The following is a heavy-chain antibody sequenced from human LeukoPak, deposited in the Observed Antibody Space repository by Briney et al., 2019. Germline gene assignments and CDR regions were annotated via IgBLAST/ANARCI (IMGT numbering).Heavy chain of an antibody. CDR1: GYTSTSYG. D-gene: IGHD3-22*01. V-gene: IGHV1-18*01. Sequence: ASVKVSCKASGYTSTSYGISWVRQAPGQGLEWMGWISAYNGNTNYAQKLQGRVTMTTDTSTSTAYMELRSLRSDDTAVYYCARAGTYYYDSSGYTYYFDYWGQGTLVTVSS. J-gene: IGHJ4*02. CDR3: ARAGTYYYDSSGYTYYFDY. CDR2: ISAYNGNT.